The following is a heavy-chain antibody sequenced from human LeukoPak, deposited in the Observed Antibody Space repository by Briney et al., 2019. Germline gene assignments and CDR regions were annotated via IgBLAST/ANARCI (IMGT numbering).Heavy chain of an antibody. J-gene: IGHJ4*02. D-gene: IGHD6-13*01. Sequence: PSETLSLTCAVYGGSFSGYYWSWIRQHPGKGLEWIGYIYYSGSTYYNPSLRSRVTISVDTSKNQFSLKLSSVTAADTAVYYCARGAVQFGSSWYFRPKYYFDYWGQGTLVTVSS. V-gene: IGHV4-31*11. CDR1: GGSFSGYY. CDR3: ARGAVQFGSSWYFRPKYYFDY. CDR2: IYYSGST.